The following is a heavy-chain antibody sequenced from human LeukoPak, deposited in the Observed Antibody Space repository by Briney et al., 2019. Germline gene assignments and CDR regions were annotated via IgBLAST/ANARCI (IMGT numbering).Heavy chain of an antibody. Sequence: SETLPLTCAVYGGSFSGYYWSWIRQPPGKGLEWIGEINHSGSTNYNPSLKSRVTISVDTSKNQFSLKLSSVTTADTAVYYCARRSTRYYYYYGMDVWGKGTTVTVSS. CDR2: INHSGST. D-gene: IGHD2-15*01. CDR1: GGSFSGYY. J-gene: IGHJ6*04. CDR3: ARRSTRYYYYYGMDV. V-gene: IGHV4-34*01.